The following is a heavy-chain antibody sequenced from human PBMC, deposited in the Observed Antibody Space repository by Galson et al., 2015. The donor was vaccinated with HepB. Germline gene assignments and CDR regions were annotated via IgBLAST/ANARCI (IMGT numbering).Heavy chain of an antibody. V-gene: IGHV4-59*01. CDR1: GGSISSYY. CDR2: IYYSGST. D-gene: IGHD3-3*01. J-gene: IGHJ5*02. Sequence: LSLTCTVSGGSISSYYWSWIRQPPGKGLEWIGYIYYSGSTNYNPSLKSRVTISVDTSKNQFSLKLSSVTAADTAVYYCARGTGFWSGYFTDWFDPWGQGTLVTVSS. CDR3: ARGTGFWSGYFTDWFDP.